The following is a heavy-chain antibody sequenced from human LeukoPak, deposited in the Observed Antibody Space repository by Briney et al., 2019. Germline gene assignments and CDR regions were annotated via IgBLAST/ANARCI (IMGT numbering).Heavy chain of an antibody. CDR2: INHSGST. D-gene: IGHD2-15*01. CDR3: ARGVYCSGGNCYLPLDS. CDR1: GGSFSGYY. Sequence: PSETLSPTCAVYGGSFSGYYWSWIRQPPGKGLEWIGEINHSGSTNYSPSLQSRVTISVDTSKNQFSLKLSSVTAADTAVYYCARGVYCSGGNCYLPLDSWGQGTLVTVSS. J-gene: IGHJ4*02. V-gene: IGHV4-34*01.